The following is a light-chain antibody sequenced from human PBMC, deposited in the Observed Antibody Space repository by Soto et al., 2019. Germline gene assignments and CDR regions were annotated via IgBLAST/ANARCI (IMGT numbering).Light chain of an antibody. J-gene: IGKJ1*01. CDR1: QSTSSW. CDR3: QQYKSYPWT. Sequence: DILMTQSPSTLSASVGETVTLTCRASQSTSSWVAWYQQRPGKAPKLLISDASSLRSEVPSRFSGSGSGTEFTLTISSLQPDDFGSYYCQQYKSYPWTFGHGTKVDIK. CDR2: DAS. V-gene: IGKV1-5*01.